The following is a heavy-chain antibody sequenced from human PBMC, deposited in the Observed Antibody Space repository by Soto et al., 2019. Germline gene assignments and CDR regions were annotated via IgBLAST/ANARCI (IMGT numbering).Heavy chain of an antibody. V-gene: IGHV1-18*01. Sequence: ASVKVSCKASGYTFTSYGISWVRQAPGQGLEWMGWISAYNGNTNYAQKLQGRVTMTTDTSTSTAYMELRSLRSDDTAVYYCARESPDFGVVPTNWFDPWGQGTLVTVSS. J-gene: IGHJ5*02. CDR2: ISAYNGNT. CDR1: GYTFTSYG. CDR3: ARESPDFGVVPTNWFDP. D-gene: IGHD3-3*01.